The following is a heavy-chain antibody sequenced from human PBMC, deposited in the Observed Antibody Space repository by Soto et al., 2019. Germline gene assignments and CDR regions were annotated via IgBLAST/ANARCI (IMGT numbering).Heavy chain of an antibody. CDR3: ARRTLSHYCSCGSCYQYYFDY. CDR1: GYSFTSYW. Sequence: PGESLKISCKGSGYSFTSYWIGWVRQMPGKGLEWMGIIYPGDSDTRYSPSFQGQVTISADKSISTAYLQWSSLKASDTAMYYCARRTLSHYCSCGSCYQYYFDYWGQGTLVTVSS. D-gene: IGHD2-15*01. V-gene: IGHV5-51*01. J-gene: IGHJ4*02. CDR2: IYPGDSDT.